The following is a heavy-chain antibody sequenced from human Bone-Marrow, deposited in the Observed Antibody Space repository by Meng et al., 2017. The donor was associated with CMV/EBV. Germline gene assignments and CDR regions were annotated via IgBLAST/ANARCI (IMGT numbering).Heavy chain of an antibody. CDR2: IYPDGSTT. D-gene: IGHD3-16*01. CDR1: GFTFSNYA. V-gene: IGHV3-23*03. CDR3: TKDDNGYTGEGGY. J-gene: IGHJ4*02. Sequence: GGSLRLSCAASGFTFSNYAMSWVRQAPGKGLEWVSVIYPDGSTTFYADSVKGRFTTLRANSKNTLYLQMNSLRDGDTAVYYCTKDDNGYTGEGGYWGQGTLVTASS.